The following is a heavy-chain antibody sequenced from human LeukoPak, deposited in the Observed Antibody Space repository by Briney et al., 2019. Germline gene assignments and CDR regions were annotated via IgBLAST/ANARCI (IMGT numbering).Heavy chain of an antibody. V-gene: IGHV3-7*01. D-gene: IGHD5/OR15-5a*01. J-gene: IGHJ4*02. Sequence: GGSLRLSCAASGFTFSSYWMSWVRQAPGKGLEWVANLKQDESEEYYVDSVKGRFTISRDNAKNSLYLQMNSLRAEDTAVYYCARDLTMEVSTTGPFDYWAREPWSPSPQ. CDR2: LKQDESEE. CDR1: GFTFSSYW. CDR3: ARDLTMEVSTTGPFDY.